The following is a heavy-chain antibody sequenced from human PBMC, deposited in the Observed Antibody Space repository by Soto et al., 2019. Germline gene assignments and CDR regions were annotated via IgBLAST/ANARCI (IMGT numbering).Heavy chain of an antibody. CDR1: GFAFSDYG. CDR3: ARRRSTVTTPWFYHGMDV. D-gene: IGHD4-17*01. V-gene: IGHV3-33*01. CDR2: IFYDGSHK. J-gene: IGHJ6*02. Sequence: QVQLEESGGGVVQPGRSLRLSCTASGFAFSDYGMHWVRQAPGKGLEWVAIIFYDGSHKYYADSVKGRFTISRDNSRNTVELQMNSRRAEDTATYFCARRRSTVTTPWFYHGMDVWGRGTTVTVSS.